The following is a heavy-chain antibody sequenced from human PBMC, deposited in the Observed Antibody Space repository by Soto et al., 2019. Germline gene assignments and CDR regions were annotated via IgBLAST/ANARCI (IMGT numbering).Heavy chain of an antibody. D-gene: IGHD1-26*01. CDR2: IYYSGST. V-gene: IGHV4-59*01. CDR1: GGSISSYY. J-gene: IGHJ6*02. Sequence: SETLSLTCTVSGGSISSYYWSWIRQPPGKGLEWIGYIYYSGSTNYNPSLKSRVTISVDTSKNQFSLKLSSVTAADTAVYYCARAGVGATYYYYYYGMDVWGQGTTVTV. CDR3: ARAGVGATYYYYYYGMDV.